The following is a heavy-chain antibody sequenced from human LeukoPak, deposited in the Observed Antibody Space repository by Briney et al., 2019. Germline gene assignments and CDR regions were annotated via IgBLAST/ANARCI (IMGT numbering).Heavy chain of an antibody. CDR1: GFTFSNYN. D-gene: IGHD6-19*01. CDR2: IYSGGST. CDR3: ARGAVAGRFDY. J-gene: IGHJ4*02. V-gene: IGHV3-53*01. Sequence: GGSLRLSCAASGFTFSNYNMNWVRQAPGKGLEWVSVIYSGGSTYYADSVKGRFTISRDNSKNTLYLQMNSLRAEDTAVYYCARGAVAGRFDYWGQGTLVTVSS.